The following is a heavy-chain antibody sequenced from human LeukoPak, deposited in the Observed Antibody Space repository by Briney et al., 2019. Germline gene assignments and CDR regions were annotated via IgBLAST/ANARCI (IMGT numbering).Heavy chain of an antibody. J-gene: IGHJ6*03. CDR1: GFTFSSYS. V-gene: IGHV3-21*01. CDR3: ARAPIPWSSVVPMDV. D-gene: IGHD6-25*01. CDR2: ISSSSSYI. Sequence: PGGSLRLSCAASGFTFSSYSMNWVRQAPGKGLEWVSSISSSSSYIYYADSVKGRFTISRDNAKNSLYLQMNSLRAEDTAVYYCARAPIPWSSVVPMDVWGKGTTVTVSS.